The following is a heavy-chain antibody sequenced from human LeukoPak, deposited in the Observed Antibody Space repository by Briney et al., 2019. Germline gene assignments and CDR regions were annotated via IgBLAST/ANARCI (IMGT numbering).Heavy chain of an antibody. J-gene: IGHJ4*02. D-gene: IGHD3-10*01. V-gene: IGHV4-4*02. CDR1: GGSISSNNW. CDR2: IYHGGST. Sequence: SETRSLTCAVSGGSISSNNWWSWVRQPPGKGLEWIGEIYHGGSTNYNPSLKSRIAMSVDRSRNQFSLQLSSVTAADTAVYYCAKGEDYGSGTVHFASWGQGTLVTVSS. CDR3: AKGEDYGSGTVHFAS.